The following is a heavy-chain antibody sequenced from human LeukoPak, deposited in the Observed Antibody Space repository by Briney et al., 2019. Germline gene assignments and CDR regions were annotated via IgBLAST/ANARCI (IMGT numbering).Heavy chain of an antibody. V-gene: IGHV5-51*01. J-gene: IGHJ6*03. CDR2: IYPGDSDT. CDR1: GYSFSSYW. Sequence: GESLKISCKGSGYSFSSYWIGWVRQMPGKGLEWMGIIYPGDSDTRYSPSFQGQVTISADKSISTAYLQWSSLKASDTAMYYCASRVAATTDYHYYYYMDVWGKGTTVTVSS. CDR3: ASRVAATTDYHYYYYMDV. D-gene: IGHD6-19*01.